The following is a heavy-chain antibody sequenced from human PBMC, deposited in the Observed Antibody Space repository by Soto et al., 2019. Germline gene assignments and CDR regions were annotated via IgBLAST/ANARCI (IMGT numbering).Heavy chain of an antibody. CDR2: ISSSSSTI. D-gene: IGHD2-2*01. Sequence: GGSLRLSCAASGFTFSSYSMNWVRQAPGKGLEWVSYISSSSSTIYYADSVKGRFTISRDNAKNSLYLQMNSLRAEDTAVYYCARTPLGYCSSTSCYADYYYYYYMDVWGKGTTVTVSS. CDR1: GFTFSSYS. CDR3: ARTPLGYCSSTSCYADYYYYYYMDV. J-gene: IGHJ6*03. V-gene: IGHV3-48*01.